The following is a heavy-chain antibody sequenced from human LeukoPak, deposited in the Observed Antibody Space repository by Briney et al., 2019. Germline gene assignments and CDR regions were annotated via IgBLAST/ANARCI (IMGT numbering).Heavy chain of an antibody. CDR3: AKEPSRDGYNFDY. V-gene: IGHV3-30*02. J-gene: IGHJ4*02. CDR1: GFAFSSYG. Sequence: PGGSLRLSCEAAGFAFSSYGMHWVRQAPGKGLEWVAFIRYDGSNKYYADSVKGRFTISRDNSKNTLYLQMNSLRAEDTAVYYCAKEPSRDGYNFDYWGQGTLVTVSS. CDR2: IRYDGSNK. D-gene: IGHD5-24*01.